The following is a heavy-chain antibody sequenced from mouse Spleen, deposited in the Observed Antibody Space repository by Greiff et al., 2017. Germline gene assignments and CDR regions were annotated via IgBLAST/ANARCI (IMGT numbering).Heavy chain of an antibody. CDR1: GFTFSSYG. CDR2: ISSGGSYT. CDR3: ARRVRYFDV. J-gene: IGHJ1*01. V-gene: IGHV5-6*02. Sequence: EVKLVESGGDLVKPGGSLKLSCAASGFTFSSYGMSWVRQTPDKRLEWVATISSGGSYTYYPDSVKGRFTISRDNAKNTLYLQMSSLKSEDTAMYYCARRVRYFDVWGAGTTVTVSS.